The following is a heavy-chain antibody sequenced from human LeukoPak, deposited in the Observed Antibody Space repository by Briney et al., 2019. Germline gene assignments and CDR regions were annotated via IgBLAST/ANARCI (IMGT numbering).Heavy chain of an antibody. D-gene: IGHD3/OR15-3a*01. V-gene: IGHV4-39*01. CDR1: GVSISSSNYY. CDR3: ARLDCGHFQH. CDR2: MFHSGSP. Sequence: SETLSLTCSVSGVSISSSNYYWGWIRQPPGKGLEWIGYMFHSGSPYYNSSLKSRVTISVDTSKKQFSLKLTSVTAADTAVYYCARLDCGHFQHWGQGTLVTVSS. J-gene: IGHJ1*01.